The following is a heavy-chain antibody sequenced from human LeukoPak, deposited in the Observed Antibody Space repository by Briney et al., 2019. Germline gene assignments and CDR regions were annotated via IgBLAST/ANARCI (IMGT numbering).Heavy chain of an antibody. D-gene: IGHD3-16*01. CDR2: INLNSGGT. V-gene: IGHV1-2*02. CDR1: GYTFTDYY. CDR3: ARDYLWGGSDAFDM. J-gene: IGHJ3*02. Sequence: ASVKVSCKASGYTFTDYYMHWVRQAPGQGLEWMAWINLNSGGTGYALKFQGRVMMTRDTSISTAYMELSRLRSDDTAVYYCARDYLWGGSDAFDMWGQGTMVIVSS.